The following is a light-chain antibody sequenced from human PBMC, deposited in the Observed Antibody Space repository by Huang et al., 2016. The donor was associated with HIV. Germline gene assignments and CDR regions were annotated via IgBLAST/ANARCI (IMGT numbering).Light chain of an antibody. J-gene: IGKJ1*01. CDR1: QSVFHSPNKRNY. Sequence: DIAVTQSPASLALSLGEWAATNCTSSQSVFHSPNKRNYLNWYQFKPGQSPHLLIYWASTRESGVPDRFRGSGSGTDFTLTSTSLQAEDVAVYYCQQYYSSPRTFGQGTKVEV. CDR2: WAS. V-gene: IGKV4-1*01. CDR3: QQYYSSPRT.